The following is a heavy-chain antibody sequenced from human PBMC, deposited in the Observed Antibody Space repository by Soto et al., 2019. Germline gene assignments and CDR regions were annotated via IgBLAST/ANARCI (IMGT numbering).Heavy chain of an antibody. V-gene: IGHV3-23*01. D-gene: IGHD6-19*01. Sequence: RLSCAASGFTFSSYAMSWVRQAPGKGLEWVSAISGSGGSTYHADSVKGRFTICRDNSKNTLYLQMNSLSAEDTAVYYCAKDPYSSGWYVGSAYYYGMDVWGQGTTVTVSS. CDR1: GFTFSSYA. J-gene: IGHJ6*02. CDR2: ISGSGGST. CDR3: AKDPYSSGWYVGSAYYYGMDV.